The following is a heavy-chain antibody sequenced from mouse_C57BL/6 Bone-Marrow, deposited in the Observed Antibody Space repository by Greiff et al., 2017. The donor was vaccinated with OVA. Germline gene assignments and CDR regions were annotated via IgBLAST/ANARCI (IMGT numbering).Heavy chain of an antibody. CDR2: ISSGSSTI. CDR1: GFTFSDYG. V-gene: IGHV5-17*01. D-gene: IGHD1-1*01. J-gene: IGHJ3*01. Sequence: DVMLVESGGGLVKPGGSLKLSCAASGFTFSDYGMHWVRQAPEKGLEWVAYISSGSSTIYYADTVKGRFTISIDNAKNTLFLQMTSLRSEDTAMYYYARPYYGRSYGGFAYWGQGTLVTVSA. CDR3: ARPYYGRSYGGFAY.